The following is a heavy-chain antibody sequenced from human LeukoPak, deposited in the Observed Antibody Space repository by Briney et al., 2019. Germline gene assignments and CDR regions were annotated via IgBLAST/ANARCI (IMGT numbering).Heavy chain of an antibody. V-gene: IGHV1-46*01. Sequence: ASVKVSCKASGYTFTSYYMHWVRQSPGQGLECMGIINPSGGSTSYAQKFQGRVTMTRDMSTSTVYMELSSLRSEDTAVYYCARDPSSSGNFDYWGQGTLVTVSS. D-gene: IGHD6-13*01. J-gene: IGHJ4*02. CDR2: INPSGGST. CDR3: ARDPSSSGNFDY. CDR1: GYTFTSYY.